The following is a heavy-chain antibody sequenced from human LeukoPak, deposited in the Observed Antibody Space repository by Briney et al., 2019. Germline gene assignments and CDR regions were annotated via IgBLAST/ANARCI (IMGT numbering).Heavy chain of an antibody. J-gene: IGHJ4*02. CDR2: IYYSGST. CDR3: ARDEAAMVPFFDY. D-gene: IGHD3-10*01. CDR1: GGSISSYY. Sequence: SETLSLTRTVSGGSISSYYWSWIRQPPGKGLEWIGYIYYSGSTNYNPSLKSRVTISVDTSKNQFSLKLSSVTAADTAVYYCARDEAAMVPFFDYWGQGTLVTVSS. V-gene: IGHV4-59*01.